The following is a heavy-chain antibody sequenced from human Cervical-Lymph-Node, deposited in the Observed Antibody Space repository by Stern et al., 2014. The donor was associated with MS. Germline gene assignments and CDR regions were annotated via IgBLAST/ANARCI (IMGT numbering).Heavy chain of an antibody. D-gene: IGHD3-22*01. V-gene: IGHV4-39*01. CDR1: GGSISSSSYY. Sequence: QVQLQESGPGLVKPSETLSLTCTVSGGSISSSSYYWGWIRQPPGKGLEWIGSIYYSGSTYYNPSLKSRVTISGDPFQHQISLQLSFGTAADTAVYYCARWAYSSGWYNWFDPWGQGTLVTVSS. CDR3: ARWAYSSGWYNWFDP. J-gene: IGHJ5*02. CDR2: IYYSGST.